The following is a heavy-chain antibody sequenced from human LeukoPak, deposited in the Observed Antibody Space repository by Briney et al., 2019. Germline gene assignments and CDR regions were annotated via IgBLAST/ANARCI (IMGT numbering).Heavy chain of an antibody. Sequence: GGSLRLSCAASGFTFSSYSMNWVRQAPGKGLEWVSSISSSSSYIYYADSVKGRFTISRDNSKNTLYLQMNSLRAEDTAVYYCAKKRRDGYNYRGYYFDYWGQGTLVTVSS. V-gene: IGHV3-21*01. CDR3: AKKRRDGYNYRGYYFDY. CDR2: ISSSSSYI. J-gene: IGHJ4*02. D-gene: IGHD5-24*01. CDR1: GFTFSSYS.